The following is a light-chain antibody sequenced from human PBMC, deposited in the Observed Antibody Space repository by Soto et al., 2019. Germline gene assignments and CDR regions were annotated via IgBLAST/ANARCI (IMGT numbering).Light chain of an antibody. V-gene: IGKV3D-15*01. CDR1: QSVSSY. J-gene: IGKJ5*01. Sequence: DIVLTQSPATLSLSPGERATLSCRASQSVSSYLAWYQQKPGQAPRLLIYGASSRATGIPDRFSGSGSGTEFTLTISSLQSEEFAGYYCQQYNNWPPKITFGPGTRLEIK. CDR3: QQYNNWPPKIT. CDR2: GAS.